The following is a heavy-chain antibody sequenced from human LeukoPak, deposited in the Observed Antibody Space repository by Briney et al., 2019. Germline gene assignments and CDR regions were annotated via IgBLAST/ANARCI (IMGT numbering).Heavy chain of an antibody. Sequence: PGRSLKLSCAATGFTFSNYAIHWGRQAPGKGLEWVAFISDDGSRQHYADSVKGRFTISRDNAKNTLYLQMNSLRAEDTAVYYCARNYYDFWSGHQDYFDYWGQGTLVTVSS. V-gene: IGHV3-30-3*01. CDR2: ISDDGSRQ. J-gene: IGHJ4*02. D-gene: IGHD3-3*01. CDR3: ARNYYDFWSGHQDYFDY. CDR1: GFTFSNYA.